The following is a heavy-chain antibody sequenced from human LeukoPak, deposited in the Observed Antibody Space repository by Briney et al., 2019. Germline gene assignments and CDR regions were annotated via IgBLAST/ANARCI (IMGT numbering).Heavy chain of an antibody. Sequence: PGGSLRLSCAASGFTFSTYSMKWVRQPPGRGLEWVSSISSGSSYIYYADSVKGRFTISRDNSKNTLYLQMNSLRAEDTAVYYCAKKDVSYFDYWGQGTLVTVSS. CDR3: AKKDVSYFDY. D-gene: IGHD2-15*01. CDR1: GFTFSTYS. CDR2: ISSGSSYI. J-gene: IGHJ4*02. V-gene: IGHV3-21*01.